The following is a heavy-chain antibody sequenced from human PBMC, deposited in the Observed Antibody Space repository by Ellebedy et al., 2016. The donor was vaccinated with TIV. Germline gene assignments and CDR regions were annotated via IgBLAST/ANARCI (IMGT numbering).Heavy chain of an antibody. V-gene: IGHV4-34*01. CDR1: GESFSDYY. CDR2: IDHSGIL. J-gene: IGHJ4*01. Sequence: MPSETLSLTCALYGESFSDYYWNWIRQSPGNGLKWIGEIDHSGILNYNPSLASRVTISVDTSKNQISLRLSSLTAADTAVYYCAASPLDPLNPPLWGHGTLVTVSP. CDR3: AASPLDPLNPPL. D-gene: IGHD3-9*01.